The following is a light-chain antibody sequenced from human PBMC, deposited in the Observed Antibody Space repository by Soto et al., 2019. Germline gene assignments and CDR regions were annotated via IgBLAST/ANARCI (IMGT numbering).Light chain of an antibody. CDR3: QQYNSYSQFT. CDR2: KAS. CDR1: PSIKNW. J-gene: IGKJ3*01. Sequence: DIQMTQSPSTLSASVGDRVTITCRASPSIKNWLAWYQQKPGEAPKLLIYKASTLESGVPSRFSGSGSGTEFTLTISCLQPDDVATYHCQQYNSYSQFTFGPGTKVDIK. V-gene: IGKV1-5*03.